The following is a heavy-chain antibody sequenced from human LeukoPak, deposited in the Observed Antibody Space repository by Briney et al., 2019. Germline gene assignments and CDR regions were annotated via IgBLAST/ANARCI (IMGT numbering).Heavy chain of an antibody. V-gene: IGHV4-31*03. Sequence: PSQTLSLTCTVCGGSIRSGGYYWSWGRQHPGKGLEWIGNIYYSGTTYYPQPLKSRLTISVDTTTNQSSLKLSSLTAANTAVYYCTRSIAEPHSLAPFDYWGQGTLVTVSS. CDR1: GGSIRSGGYY. CDR2: IYYSGTT. J-gene: IGHJ4*02. CDR3: TRSIAEPHSLAPFDY. D-gene: IGHD6-6*01.